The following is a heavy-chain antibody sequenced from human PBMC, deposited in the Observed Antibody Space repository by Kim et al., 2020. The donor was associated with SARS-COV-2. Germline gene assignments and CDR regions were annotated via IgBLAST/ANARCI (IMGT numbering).Heavy chain of an antibody. V-gene: IGHV3-53*01. CDR3: AGGGGDYVGYYYYYGMDV. D-gene: IGHD4-17*01. Sequence: KGRLPISRDNSKNPLYLQMNSLRAEDTAVYYCAGGGGDYVGYYYYYGMDVWGQGTTVTVSS. J-gene: IGHJ6*02.